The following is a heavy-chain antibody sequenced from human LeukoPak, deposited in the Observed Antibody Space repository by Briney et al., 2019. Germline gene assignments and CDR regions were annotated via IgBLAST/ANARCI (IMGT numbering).Heavy chain of an antibody. CDR3: ARDRGSVSYYYGSGSSRWFDP. J-gene: IGHJ5*02. D-gene: IGHD3-10*01. V-gene: IGHV1-46*01. Sequence: GASVKVSCKASGYTFTSYYMHWVRQAPGQGLEWMGIINPSGGSTSYGQKFQGRVTMTRDMSTSTVYMELSSLRSEDTAVYYCARDRGSVSYYYGSGSSRWFDPWGQGTLVTVSS. CDR2: INPSGGST. CDR1: GYTFTSYY.